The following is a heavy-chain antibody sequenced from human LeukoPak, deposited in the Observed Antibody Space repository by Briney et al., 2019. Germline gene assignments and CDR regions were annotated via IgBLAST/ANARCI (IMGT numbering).Heavy chain of an antibody. V-gene: IGHV1-2*02. Sequence: ASMKLSCKASGFTFTGYYIHWVRQAPGQGLEWMGWVNPNSGGTNYAQMFQGRVTMTRDTSINTAYMELSGLRSDDTAVYYCARDSYGGNWSLGCWGQGTLVTVSS. D-gene: IGHD4-23*01. CDR3: ARDSYGGNWSLGC. CDR1: GFTFTGYY. CDR2: VNPNSGGT. J-gene: IGHJ4*02.